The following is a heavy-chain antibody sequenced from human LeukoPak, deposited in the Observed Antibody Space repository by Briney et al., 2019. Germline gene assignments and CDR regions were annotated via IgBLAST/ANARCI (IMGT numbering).Heavy chain of an antibody. V-gene: IGHV4-34*01. CDR3: ARLKARVTIFGVAGDY. J-gene: IGHJ4*02. Sequence: SETLSLTCAVYGGSFSGYYWSWLRQPPGKGLEWIGDINHSGSTNYNPSLKSRVTISVDTSKNQFSLKLSSVTAADTAVYYCARLKARVTIFGVAGDYWGQGTLVTVSS. CDR1: GGSFSGYY. D-gene: IGHD3-3*01. CDR2: INHSGST.